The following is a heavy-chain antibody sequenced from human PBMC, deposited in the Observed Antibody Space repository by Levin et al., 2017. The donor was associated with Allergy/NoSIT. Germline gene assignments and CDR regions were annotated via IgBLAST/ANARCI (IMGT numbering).Heavy chain of an antibody. CDR1: GFTFSSYS. CDR3: ARDLNRIAVAGTFGY. CDR2: TSSSSSYI. J-gene: IGHJ4*02. Sequence: GGSLRLSCAASGFTFSSYSMNWVRQAPGKGLEWVSSTSSSSSYIYYADSVKGRFTISRDNAKNSLYLQMNSLRAEDTAVYYCARDLNRIAVAGTFGYWGQGTLVTVSS. V-gene: IGHV3-21*01. D-gene: IGHD6-19*01.